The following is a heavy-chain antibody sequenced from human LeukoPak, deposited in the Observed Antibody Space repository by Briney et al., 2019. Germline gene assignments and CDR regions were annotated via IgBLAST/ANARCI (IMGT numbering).Heavy chain of an antibody. CDR3: AKGNKYLGGWFDP. J-gene: IGHJ5*02. D-gene: IGHD1/OR15-1a*01. CDR2: ISYDGSNK. CDR1: GFTFSSYG. Sequence: PGGSLRLSCAASGFTFSSYGMHWVRQAPGKGLEWVAVISYDGSNKYYADSVRGRFTISRDNSKNTLYLQMNSLRAEDTAVYYCAKGNKYLGGWFDPWGQGTLVTVSS. V-gene: IGHV3-30*18.